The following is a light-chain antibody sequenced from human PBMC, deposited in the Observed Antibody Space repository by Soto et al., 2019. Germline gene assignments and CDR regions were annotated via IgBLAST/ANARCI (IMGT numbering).Light chain of an antibody. J-gene: IGLJ2*01. CDR2: EVT. CDR1: SSDVGGYSY. Sequence: QSALTQPPSASGSPGQSVTISCTGASSDVGGYSYVSWYQQHPGKAPKLMIYEVTNRPSGASNRFSGSKSGNTASLTISGLQAEDEADYYCSSYTSSNTLIFGGGTKVTVL. CDR3: SSYTSSNTLI. V-gene: IGLV2-14*01.